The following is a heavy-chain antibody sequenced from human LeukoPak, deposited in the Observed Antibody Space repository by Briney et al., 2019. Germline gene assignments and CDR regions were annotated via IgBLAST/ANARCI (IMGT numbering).Heavy chain of an antibody. V-gene: IGHV1-2*02. CDR2: INPNSGGT. D-gene: IGHD6-19*01. J-gene: IGHJ3*02. CDR3: AAYSSGWQGDAFDI. CDR1: GYTFTSYG. Sequence: GASVKVSCKASGYTFTSYGISWVRQAPGQGLEWMGWINPNSGGTNYAQKFQGRVTMTRDTSISTAYMELSRLRSDDTAVYYCAAYSSGWQGDAFDIWGQGTMITVSS.